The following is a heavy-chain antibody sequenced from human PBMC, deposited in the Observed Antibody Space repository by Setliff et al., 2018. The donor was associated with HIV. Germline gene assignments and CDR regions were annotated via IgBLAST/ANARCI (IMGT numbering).Heavy chain of an antibody. CDR3: ARQLSNSFDY. CDR2: ISPDNANT. D-gene: IGHD1-1*01. CDR1: GYTFTDYF. V-gene: IGHV1-2*02. J-gene: IGHJ4*02. Sequence: GASVKVSCKSSGYTFTDYFMHWVRQAPGHGLEWMGWISPDNANTRISQRFRGSVTMTRDRSINTAYMEFSGLTSDDTAVYYCARQLSNSFDYWGRGTLVTVS.